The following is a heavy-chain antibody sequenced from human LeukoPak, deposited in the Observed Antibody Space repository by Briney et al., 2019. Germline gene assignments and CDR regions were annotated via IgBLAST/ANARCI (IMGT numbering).Heavy chain of an antibody. CDR2: ISLTGET. CDR1: GGSISSTNW. J-gene: IGHJ5*02. D-gene: IGHD2-2*01. V-gene: IGHV4-4*02. Sequence: PSETLSLTRGVSGGSISSTNWWSWVRQPPGQGLEWIGEISLTGETNYNPSLNGRVTMSLDESRNQLSLDLTSVTAADTAVYFCARFIGYCSSLSCYPGKSWFDPWGQGSVVTVSS. CDR3: ARFIGYCSSLSCYPGKSWFDP.